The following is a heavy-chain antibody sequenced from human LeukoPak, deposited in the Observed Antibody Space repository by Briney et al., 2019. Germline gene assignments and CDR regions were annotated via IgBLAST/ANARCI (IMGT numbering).Heavy chain of an antibody. D-gene: IGHD2-15*01. V-gene: IGHV4-39*01. Sequence: PSETLSLTCTVSGGSISSSSYYWGWIRQPPGRGLEWIGCIYYSGSPYYNPSLKSRVTISVDTSKNQFSLKLSSGTAADTAVYYCARRGGWFDPWGQGTLVTVSS. CDR1: GGSISSSSYY. CDR3: ARRGGWFDP. J-gene: IGHJ5*02. CDR2: IYYSGSP.